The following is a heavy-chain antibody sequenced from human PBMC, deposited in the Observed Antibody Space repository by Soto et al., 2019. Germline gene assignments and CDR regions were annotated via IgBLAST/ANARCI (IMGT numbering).Heavy chain of an antibody. CDR2: INHSGST. V-gene: IGHV4-34*01. CDR3: ARAVSSIFGVVRLYYYGMDV. D-gene: IGHD3-3*01. J-gene: IGHJ6*02. CDR1: GGSFSGYY. Sequence: PSETLSLTCAVYGGSFSGYYWSWIRQPPGKGLEWIGEINHSGSTNYNPSLKSRVTISVDTSKNQFSLKLSSVTAADTAVYYCARAVSSIFGVVRLYYYGMDVWGQVTTVTVSS.